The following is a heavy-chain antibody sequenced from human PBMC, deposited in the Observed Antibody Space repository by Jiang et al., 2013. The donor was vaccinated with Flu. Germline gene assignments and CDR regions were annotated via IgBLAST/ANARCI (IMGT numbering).Heavy chain of an antibody. D-gene: IGHD6-13*01. V-gene: IGHV1-18*01. J-gene: IGHJ4*02. Sequence: SCKASGYTFTSYGITWVRQAPGQGLEWMGWISPYNGNTNYAQKLQGRVTMTTDTSTSTAYMELRSLRSDDTAVYYCASSGSTSWYPYWGQGTLVTVSS. CDR3: ASSGSTSWYPY. CDR2: ISPYNGNT. CDR1: GYTFTSYG.